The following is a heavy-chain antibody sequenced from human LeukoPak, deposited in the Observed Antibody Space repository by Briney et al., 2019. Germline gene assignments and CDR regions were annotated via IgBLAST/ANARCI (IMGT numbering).Heavy chain of an antibody. CDR2: INHRGST. V-gene: IGHV4-34*01. J-gene: IGHJ4*02. CDR3: ARDPTTVMTVPWYFDT. Sequence: SETLSPTCAVYDGSFTGYFWNWIRQSPGKGLEWIGEINHRGSTNYNPSLKSRLTISVDTSKKQFSLRLTSVTAADTGVYFCARDPTTVMTVPWYFDTWGQGTLVTVSS. CDR1: DGSFTGYF. D-gene: IGHD4-11*01.